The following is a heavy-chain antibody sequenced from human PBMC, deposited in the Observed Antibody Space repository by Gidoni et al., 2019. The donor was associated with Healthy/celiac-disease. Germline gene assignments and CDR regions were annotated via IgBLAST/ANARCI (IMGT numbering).Heavy chain of an antibody. CDR1: GFTFSSYA. D-gene: IGHD2-2*02. CDR3: AKVSDQLLYGKGRDAFDI. CDR2: ISGSGGST. J-gene: IGHJ3*02. V-gene: IGHV3-23*01. Sequence: EVQLLESGGGLVQPGGSLRLSCAASGFTFSSYAMSRVRQAPGKGLEWVSAISGSGGSTYDADSVKGRFTISRDNSKNTLYLQMNSLRAEDTAVYYCAKVSDQLLYGKGRDAFDIWGQGTMVTVSS.